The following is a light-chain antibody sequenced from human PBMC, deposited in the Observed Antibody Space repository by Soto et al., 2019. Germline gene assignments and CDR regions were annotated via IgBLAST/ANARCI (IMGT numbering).Light chain of an antibody. CDR1: QSISVW. J-gene: IGKJ1*01. CDR3: QQYNSYSPT. CDR2: KAS. V-gene: IGKV1-5*03. Sequence: DIQMTQSPSTLSASVGDRVTITCRASQSISVWLAWYQQKAGKAPNLLIYKASRLESVFPSRFSGSGSETEFTLTISGLQPGDSATYYCQQYNSYSPTFGQGTKVEVK.